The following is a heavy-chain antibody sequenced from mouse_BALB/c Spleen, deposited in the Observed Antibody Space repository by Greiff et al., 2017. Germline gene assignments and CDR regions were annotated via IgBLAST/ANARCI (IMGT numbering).Heavy chain of an antibody. V-gene: IGHV5-17*02. J-gene: IGHJ2*01. CDR1: GFTFSSFG. CDR2: ISSGSSTI. CDR3: ARNYGYDEYYFDY. D-gene: IGHD2-2*01. Sequence: DVKLVESGGGLVQPGGSRKLSCAASGFTFSSFGMHWVRQAPEKGLEWVAYISSGSSTIYYADTVKGRFTISRDNPKNTLFLQMTSLRSEDTAMYYCARNYGYDEYYFDYWGQGTTLTVSS.